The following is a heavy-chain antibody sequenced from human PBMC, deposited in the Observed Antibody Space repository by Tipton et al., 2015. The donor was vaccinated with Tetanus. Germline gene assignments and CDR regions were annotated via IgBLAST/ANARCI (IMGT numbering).Heavy chain of an antibody. CDR3: ASSGATSDY. D-gene: IGHD1-26*01. Sequence: SLRLSCAVSGGAISSSNWWSWVRQPPGKGLEWIGEIYHSGSTNYNPSLKSRVTISVDKSKNQFSLKLSFVTAADTAVYYCASSGATSDYWGQGTLVTVSS. CDR1: GGAISSSNW. J-gene: IGHJ4*02. CDR2: IYHSGST. V-gene: IGHV4-4*02.